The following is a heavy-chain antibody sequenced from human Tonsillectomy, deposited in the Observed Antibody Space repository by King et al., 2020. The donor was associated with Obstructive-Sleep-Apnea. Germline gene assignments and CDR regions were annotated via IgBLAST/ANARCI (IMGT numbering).Heavy chain of an antibody. Sequence: VQLVESGGGLVRPGESLRLSCAASGFVFSDYSMIWVRQAPGKGLEWVSSISSSSHYIYYAEPVKGRFTISRDSAKNSLYLQMDGLRAEDTAVYYCAREGGIVGGSDAFDVWGQGTLVTVSS. CDR3: AREGGIVGGSDAFDV. CDR2: ISSSSHYI. J-gene: IGHJ3*01. CDR1: GFVFSDYS. D-gene: IGHD1-26*01. V-gene: IGHV3-21*06.